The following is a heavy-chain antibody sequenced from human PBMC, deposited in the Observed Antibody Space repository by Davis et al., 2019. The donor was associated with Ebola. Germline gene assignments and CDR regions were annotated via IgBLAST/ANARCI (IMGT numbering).Heavy chain of an antibody. V-gene: IGHV3-30-3*01. CDR1: GFTFSDSA. CDR2: ISYDGSKK. CDR3: AKEFWGWYFQH. Sequence: GESLKISCAASGFTFSDSAMHWVRQAPGKGLEWVAVISYDGSKKYYADSVKGRFTISRDNSKNTLYLQMNSLRAEDTAVYYCAKEFWGWYFQHWGQGTLVTVSS. J-gene: IGHJ1*01. D-gene: IGHD3-16*01.